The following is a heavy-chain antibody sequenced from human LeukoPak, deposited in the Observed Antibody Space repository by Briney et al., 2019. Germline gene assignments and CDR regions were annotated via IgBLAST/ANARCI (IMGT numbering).Heavy chain of an antibody. J-gene: IGHJ4*02. CDR1: RFTFSSSA. V-gene: IGHV3-23*01. Sequence: PGGSLRHSCAASRFTFSSSAMSSVRQAPGKGLEWVSAISGSGGSTYYADSVKGRFTISRDNSKNTLYLQMNSLRAEDTAVYYCAKGPRVYCFCREIDYWGQGTLVTVSS. CDR3: AKGPRVYCFCREIDY. D-gene: IGHD2-15*01. CDR2: ISGSGGST.